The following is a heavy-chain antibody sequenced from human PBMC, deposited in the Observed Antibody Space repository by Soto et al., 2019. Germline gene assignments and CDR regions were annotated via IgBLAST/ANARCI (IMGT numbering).Heavy chain of an antibody. CDR1: GITFSRCL. Sequence: PWGSLRLSCGASGITFSRCLMIWFRHSPFKGLEWVASISQDGTDTDYVDSVKGRFAISRDNPKNSLYLQMNSLRADDTAVYYCARDPLSYGDYAQTYWYFDLWGRGTRVTVSS. D-gene: IGHD4-17*01. J-gene: IGHJ2*01. CDR3: ARDPLSYGDYAQTYWYFDL. V-gene: IGHV3-7*01. CDR2: ISQDGTDT.